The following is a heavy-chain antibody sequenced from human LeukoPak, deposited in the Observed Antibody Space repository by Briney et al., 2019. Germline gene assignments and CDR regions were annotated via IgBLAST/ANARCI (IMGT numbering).Heavy chain of an antibody. J-gene: IGHJ6*03. V-gene: IGHV1-2*02. CDR1: GYTFTGYY. CDR3: ARELRAVFGSYYYYYMDV. Sequence: ASVKVSCKASGYTFTGYYMHWVRQAPGQGLEWMGWINPNSGGTNYAQKFQGRVTMTRDTSISTAYVELSRLRSDDTAVYYCARELRAVFGSYYYYYMDVWGKGTTVTVSS. CDR2: INPNSGGT. D-gene: IGHD3-10*02.